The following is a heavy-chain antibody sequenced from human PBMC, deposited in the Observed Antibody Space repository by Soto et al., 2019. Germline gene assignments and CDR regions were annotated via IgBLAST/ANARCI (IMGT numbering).Heavy chain of an antibody. CDR2: IIPILGIA. V-gene: IGHV1-69*08. CDR3: ARETSGNVGATTDRTDY. J-gene: IGHJ4*02. CDR1: GGTFSSYT. D-gene: IGHD1-26*01. Sequence: QVQLVQSGAEVKKPGSSVKVSCKASGGTFSSYTISWVRQAPGQGLEWMGRIIPILGIANYAQKFQGRVTITAXXAXSXXDMELSSMRSEDTAVYYRARETSGNVGATTDRTDYWGQGTLVTVSS.